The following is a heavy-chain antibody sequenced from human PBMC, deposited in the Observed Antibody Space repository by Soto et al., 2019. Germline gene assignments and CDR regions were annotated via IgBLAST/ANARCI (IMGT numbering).Heavy chain of an antibody. CDR1: GGSFSGYY. V-gene: IGHV4-34*01. CDR2: INHSGST. J-gene: IGHJ3*02. CDR3: ARAIWFGESNDAFDI. Sequence: SETLSLTCAVYGGSFSGYYWSWIRQPPGKGLEWIGEINHSGSTNYNPSLKSRVTISVDTSKNQFSLKLSSVTAADTAVYYCARAIWFGESNDAFDIWGQGTMVTVSS. D-gene: IGHD3-10*01.